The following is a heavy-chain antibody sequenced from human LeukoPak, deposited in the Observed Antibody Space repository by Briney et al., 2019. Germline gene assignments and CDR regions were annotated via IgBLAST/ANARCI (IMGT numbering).Heavy chain of an antibody. CDR2: IYYSGST. J-gene: IGHJ4*02. D-gene: IGHD5-18*01. Sequence: SQTLSLTCTVSGGSISSSSYYWGWIRQPPGKGLEWIGSIYYSGSTYYNPSLKSRVTISVDTSKNQFSLKLSSVTAADTAVYYCARVGTRIQLPRGYFDYWGQGTLVTVSS. V-gene: IGHV4-39*07. CDR3: ARVGTRIQLPRGYFDY. CDR1: GGSISSSSYY.